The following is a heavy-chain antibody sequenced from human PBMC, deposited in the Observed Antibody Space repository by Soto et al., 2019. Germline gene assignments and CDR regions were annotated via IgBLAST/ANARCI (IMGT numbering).Heavy chain of an antibody. D-gene: IGHD3-10*01. CDR3: VRDRYSSSGWFDP. J-gene: IGHJ5*02. Sequence: PSQTPSLTCAISGDSVSSYSAAWNWIRQSPSGGLEWLGRTYYRSRFFSDYAESVKSRIIINPDTSKNQFSLQLKSVTPEDTAVYYCVRDRYSSSGWFDPWGQGTPVTVSS. CDR1: GDSVSSYSAA. CDR2: TYYRSRFFS. V-gene: IGHV6-1*01.